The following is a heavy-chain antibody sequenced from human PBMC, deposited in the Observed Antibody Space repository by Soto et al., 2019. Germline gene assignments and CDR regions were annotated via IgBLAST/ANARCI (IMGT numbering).Heavy chain of an antibody. J-gene: IGHJ4*02. CDR2: ISYDGSNK. V-gene: IGHV3-30-3*01. D-gene: IGHD5-18*01. CDR3: ARPRHVDTAMVPRRTIDY. Sequence: GGSLRLSCAASGFTFSSYAMHWVRQAPGKGLEWVAVISYDGSNKYYADSVKGRFTISRDNSKNTLYLQMNSLRAEDTAVYYCARPRHVDTAMVPRRTIDYWGQGTLVTVSS. CDR1: GFTFSSYA.